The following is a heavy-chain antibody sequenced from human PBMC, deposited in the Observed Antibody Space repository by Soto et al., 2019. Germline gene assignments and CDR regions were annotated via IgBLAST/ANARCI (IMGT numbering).Heavy chain of an antibody. Sequence: ASVKVSCKASGYTFTSYDINWVRQATGQGLEWMGWMNPNSGNTGYAQKFQGRVTMTRNTSISTAYMELSSLRSEDTAVYYCAREEGVDTAMVNHYDYWGQGTLVTVSS. CDR3: AREEGVDTAMVNHYDY. CDR2: MNPNSGNT. J-gene: IGHJ4*02. V-gene: IGHV1-8*01. CDR1: GYTFTSYD. D-gene: IGHD5-18*01.